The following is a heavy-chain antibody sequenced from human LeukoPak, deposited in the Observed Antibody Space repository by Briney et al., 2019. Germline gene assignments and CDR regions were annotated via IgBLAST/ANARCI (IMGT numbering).Heavy chain of an antibody. Sequence: PSQTLSLTCAVSGGSISSGGYSWSWIRQPPGKGLEWIGYIYHSGSTYYNPSLKSRVTISVDRSKNQFSLKLSSVTAADTAVYYCARRPNIVVVPAARASLGFDYWGQGTLVTVSS. CDR2: IYHSGST. CDR1: GGSISSGGYS. D-gene: IGHD2-2*01. J-gene: IGHJ4*02. V-gene: IGHV4-30-2*01. CDR3: ARRPNIVVVPAARASLGFDY.